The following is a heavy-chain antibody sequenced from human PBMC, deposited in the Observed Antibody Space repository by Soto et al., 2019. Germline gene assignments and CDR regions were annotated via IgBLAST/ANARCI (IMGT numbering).Heavy chain of an antibody. J-gene: IGHJ1*01. D-gene: IGHD3-22*01. V-gene: IGHV1-18*04. CDR1: GYSFRSYG. CDR2: ISVYTGST. Sequence: ASVKVSCKASGYSFRSYGISWVRQAPGQGLEWMGWISVYTGSTNQAQKFQDRVTMTTDTSTSTAYLEMRSLRSDDTAVYYCARRDYYDGTGYFRHWGQGTLVTVSS. CDR3: ARRDYYDGTGYFRH.